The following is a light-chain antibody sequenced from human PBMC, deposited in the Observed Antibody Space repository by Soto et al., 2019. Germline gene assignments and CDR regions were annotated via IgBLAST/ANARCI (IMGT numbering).Light chain of an antibody. CDR1: QTVSNF. Sequence: EIVLTQSPATLSLSPGERATLSCMASQTVSNFLAWYQQKPGQAPRLLIFGTSNRATGTPARFSGSGSGTEFTLTISSLQPEDFAVYYCQQYGGSPGTFGQGTKVDNK. V-gene: IGKV3-11*01. CDR3: QQYGGSPGT. J-gene: IGKJ1*01. CDR2: GTS.